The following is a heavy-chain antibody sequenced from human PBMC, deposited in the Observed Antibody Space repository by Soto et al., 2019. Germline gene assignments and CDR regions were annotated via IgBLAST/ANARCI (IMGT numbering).Heavy chain of an antibody. D-gene: IGHD5-18*01. J-gene: IGHJ6*02. CDR1: GFTFSSYG. CDR3: AKGYSYGHYYYGMDV. V-gene: IGHV3-30*18. CDR2: ISYDGSNK. Sequence: PGGSLRLSCAASGFTFSSYGMHWVRQAPGKGLEWVAVISYDGSNKYYADSVKGRFTISRDNSKNTLYLQMNSLRAEDTAVYYCAKGYSYGHYYYGMDVWRQGTTVTVPS.